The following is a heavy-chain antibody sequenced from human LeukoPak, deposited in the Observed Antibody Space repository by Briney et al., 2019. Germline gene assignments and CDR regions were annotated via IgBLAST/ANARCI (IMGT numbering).Heavy chain of an antibody. CDR1: GGSISSHY. Sequence: PSETLSLTCTVPGGSISSHYWSWIRQPPGKGLEWIGYIYYSGSTNYNPSLKSRVTISVDTSKNQFSLKLSSVTAADTAVYYCARGRNRKQLVYYMDVWGKGTTVTVSS. D-gene: IGHD6-6*01. J-gene: IGHJ6*03. CDR2: IYYSGST. V-gene: IGHV4-59*11. CDR3: ARGRNRKQLVYYMDV.